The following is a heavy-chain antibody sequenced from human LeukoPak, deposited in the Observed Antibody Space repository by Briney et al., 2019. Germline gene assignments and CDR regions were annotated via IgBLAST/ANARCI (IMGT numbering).Heavy chain of an antibody. J-gene: IGHJ5*02. CDR2: IYYSGST. Sequence: SETLSLTCTVSGGSISSYYWSWIRQPPGKGLERIGFIYYSGSTHYNPSLKSRVTISVDTSKNQFSLKLSSVTAADTAVYYCARGPVLRFLEWSTSFDPWGQGTLVTVSS. V-gene: IGHV4-59*01. CDR1: GGSISSYY. CDR3: ARGPVLRFLEWSTSFDP. D-gene: IGHD3-3*01.